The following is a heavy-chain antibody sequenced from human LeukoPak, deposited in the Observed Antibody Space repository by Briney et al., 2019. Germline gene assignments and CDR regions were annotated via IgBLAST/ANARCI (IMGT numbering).Heavy chain of an antibody. Sequence: GGSLRLSCAASGFTFSSSSMNWVRQAPGRGLEWVSSLSSNSAYIYYADSVKGRFAISRDNAKNSLYLQMNSLRAEDTAVYYCARTLGPKYSSSWYGYWGQGTLVTVSS. CDR3: ARTLGPKYSSSWYGY. J-gene: IGHJ4*02. CDR1: GFTFSSSS. CDR2: LSSNSAYI. D-gene: IGHD6-13*01. V-gene: IGHV3-21*01.